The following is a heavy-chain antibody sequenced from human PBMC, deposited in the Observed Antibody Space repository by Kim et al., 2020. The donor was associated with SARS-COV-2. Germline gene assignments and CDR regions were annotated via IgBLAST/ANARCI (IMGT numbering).Heavy chain of an antibody. CDR2: IYPDDFDT. CDR1: PYSFSNSW. CDR3: ARVRVWQWLGD. D-gene: IGHD6-19*01. Sequence: GESLKISCKGSPYSFSNSWIAWVRQMPGKDMEWLGIIYPDDFDTRYSPSLQGQVIISADKTITTAYLQWSSLKASDTAMYYCARVRVWQWLGDWGQGTLVTVSS. V-gene: IGHV5-51*01. J-gene: IGHJ4*02.